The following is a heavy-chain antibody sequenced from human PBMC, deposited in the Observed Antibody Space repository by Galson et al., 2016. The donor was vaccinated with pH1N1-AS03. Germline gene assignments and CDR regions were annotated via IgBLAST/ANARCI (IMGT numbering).Heavy chain of an antibody. V-gene: IGHV3-23*01. CDR1: GFNFINYA. CDR2: ADGVGAYT. J-gene: IGHJ4*02. CDR3: AKDRLRSGGM. Sequence: SLRLSCAASGFNFINYAMTWVRQTPGKGLEWVSSADGVGAYTFYADSVRGRFTISRDNSKNTVYLQMNNLKAEDTAIYYCAKDRLRSGGMWGQGTLVTVS. D-gene: IGHD2-15*01.